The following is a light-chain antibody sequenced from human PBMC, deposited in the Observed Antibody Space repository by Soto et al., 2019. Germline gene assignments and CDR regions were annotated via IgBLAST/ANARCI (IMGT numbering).Light chain of an antibody. CDR1: QSIRSY. Sequence: DIQMTQSPSTLSASVGDKVTITCRASQSIRSYLNWVQQKPGKAPKLLIYDASSLQTGVPSRFSGGGFGTDFSLTISSLQPEDFATYYCQQSYSTPPWTFGQGTKVDIK. CDR3: QQSYSTPPWT. CDR2: DAS. V-gene: IGKV1-39*01. J-gene: IGKJ1*01.